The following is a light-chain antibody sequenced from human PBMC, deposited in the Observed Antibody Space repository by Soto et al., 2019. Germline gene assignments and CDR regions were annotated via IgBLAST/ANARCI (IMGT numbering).Light chain of an antibody. CDR2: EVS. V-gene: IGLV2-8*01. Sequence: QSALTQPPSASGSPGQSVTISCTGTSSDIGAYNFVSWYQQHPGKAPKLIIHEVSKRPSGVPDRFSGSKSGNTASRTVSGLQAEDEAEYYCSSHGGGNKFYVFGTGTKLTVL. J-gene: IGLJ1*01. CDR1: SSDIGAYNF. CDR3: SSHGGGNKFYV.